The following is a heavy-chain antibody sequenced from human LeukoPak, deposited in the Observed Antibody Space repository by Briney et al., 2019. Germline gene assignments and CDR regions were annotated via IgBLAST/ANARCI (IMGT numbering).Heavy chain of an antibody. J-gene: IGHJ3*02. D-gene: IGHD4-17*01. V-gene: IGHV4-38-2*01. CDR2: IYHSGST. Sequence: SETLSLTCAVSGYSISSGYYWGWIRQPPGKGLEWIGSIYHSGSTCYNPSLKSRVTISVDTSRNQFSLKLSSVTAADTAVYYCARRATIYGDYVNDAFDIWGQGTMVTVSS. CDR3: ARRATIYGDYVNDAFDI. CDR1: GYSISSGYY.